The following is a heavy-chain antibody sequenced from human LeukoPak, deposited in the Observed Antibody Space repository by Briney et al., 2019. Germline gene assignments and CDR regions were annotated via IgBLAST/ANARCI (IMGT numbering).Heavy chain of an antibody. V-gene: IGHV1-18*01. J-gene: IGHJ5*02. CDR1: GYTFTGYH. CDR2: IHIYRGNT. CDR3: ARDVGITVADSFDP. Sequence: ASVKVSCKASGYTFTGYHIHWVRQAPGQGLEWMGWIHIYRGNTNYAQKFQGRVTMTTDTSTSTVYMEVRGLRSDDTAMYYCARDVGITVADSFDPWGQGTLVTVSS. D-gene: IGHD6-13*01.